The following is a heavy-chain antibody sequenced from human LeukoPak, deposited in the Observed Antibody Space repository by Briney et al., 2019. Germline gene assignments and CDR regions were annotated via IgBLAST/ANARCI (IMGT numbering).Heavy chain of an antibody. CDR1: GGSISSGGYY. V-gene: IGHV4-31*03. Sequence: PSQTLSLTCTVSGGSISSGGYYWSWLRPHPGQDLEWIGYIYYSGSTYYNPSLKSRVTISVDTSKNQFSLKLSSVTAADTAVYYCARDHGGYYYAYFDYWGQGTLVTVSS. J-gene: IGHJ4*02. CDR2: IYYSGST. CDR3: ARDHGGYYYAYFDY. D-gene: IGHD3-22*01.